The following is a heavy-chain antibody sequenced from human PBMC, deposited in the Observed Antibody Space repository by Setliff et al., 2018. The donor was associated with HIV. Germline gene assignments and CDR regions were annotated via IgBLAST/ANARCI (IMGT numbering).Heavy chain of an antibody. CDR1: GGSIRDYY. V-gene: IGHV4-4*07. J-gene: IGHJ3*01. Sequence: SETLSLTCRVSGGSIRDYYWNWIRQPAGRGLEWMGRIHTSGSTNYNPSLTSRVTLSVDTSKNQFFLKLTSLSAADTAVYYCARDRIEVVVDGPHDVFDVWGRGTTVTVSS. CDR3: ARDRIEVVVDGPHDVFDV. CDR2: IHTSGST. D-gene: IGHD2-15*01.